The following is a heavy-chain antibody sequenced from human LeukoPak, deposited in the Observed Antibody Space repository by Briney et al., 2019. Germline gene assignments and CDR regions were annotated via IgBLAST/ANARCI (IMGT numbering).Heavy chain of an antibody. CDR3: AKDRDFGVVVPAAVF. V-gene: IGHV3-23*01. J-gene: IGHJ4*02. CDR2: ISGSGGST. CDR1: GFTFSSYA. Sequence: GGSLRLSCAASGFTFSSYAMSWVRQAPGKGLEWVSAISGSGGSTYYADSVKGRFTISRDNSKNTLYLQMNSLRAEDTAVYYCAKDRDFGVVVPAAVFWGQGTLVTVSS. D-gene: IGHD2-2*01.